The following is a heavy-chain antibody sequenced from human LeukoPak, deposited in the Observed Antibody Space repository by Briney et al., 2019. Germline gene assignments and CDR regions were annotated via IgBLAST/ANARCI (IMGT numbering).Heavy chain of an antibody. CDR3: ARADGGYSYGKIYYYYGMDV. Sequence: SETLSLTCTVSGGSISSYYWSWIRQPPGKGLEWIGYIYYSGSTNYNPSLKSRVTISVDTSKNQFSLKLSSVTAADTAVYYCARADGGYSYGKIYYYYGMDVWGQGTTVTVSS. CDR2: IYYSGST. J-gene: IGHJ6*02. CDR1: GGSISSYY. V-gene: IGHV4-59*01. D-gene: IGHD5-18*01.